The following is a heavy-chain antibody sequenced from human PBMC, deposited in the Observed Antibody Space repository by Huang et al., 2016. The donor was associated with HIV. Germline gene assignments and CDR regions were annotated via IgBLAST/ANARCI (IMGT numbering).Heavy chain of an antibody. CDR3: ARGTAMVDY. Sequence: QVQLQQWGAGLLKPSETLSLTCAVYGGSFSGYYWSWIRPPPGKGLEWIGEINHSGSTNYNPTLKSRVTISVDTSKNQFSLKLSSVTAADTAVYYCARGTAMVDYWGQGTLVTVSS. D-gene: IGHD5-18*01. J-gene: IGHJ4*02. CDR1: GGSFSGYY. CDR2: INHSGST. V-gene: IGHV4-34*01.